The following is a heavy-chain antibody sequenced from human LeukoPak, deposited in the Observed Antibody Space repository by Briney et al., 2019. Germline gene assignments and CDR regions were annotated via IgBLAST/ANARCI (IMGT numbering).Heavy chain of an antibody. CDR1: GSTVSSNY. CDR3: ARVYYDILTGYEDAFDI. Sequence: GGSLRLSCAASGSTVSSNYMSWVRQAPGKGLEWVSVIYSGGSTYYADSVKGRFTISRDSSKNTLYLQMNSLRAEDTAVYYCARVYYDILTGYEDAFDIWGQGTMVTVSS. V-gene: IGHV3-53*01. CDR2: IYSGGST. J-gene: IGHJ3*02. D-gene: IGHD3-9*01.